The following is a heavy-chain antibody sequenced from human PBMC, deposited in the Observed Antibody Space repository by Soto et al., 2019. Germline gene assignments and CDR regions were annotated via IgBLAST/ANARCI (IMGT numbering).Heavy chain of an antibody. CDR3: ARWGGAGNPLYYYYGMDV. D-gene: IGHD6-13*01. Sequence: GGSLRLSCAASGFTFSDYYMGWIRQAPGNGLEWVSYISSSGSTIYYADSVKGRFTISRDNAKNSLYLQMNSLRAEDTAVYYCARWGGAGNPLYYYYGMDVWGQGTTVTVSS. CDR2: ISSSGSTI. CDR1: GFTFSDYY. V-gene: IGHV3-11*01. J-gene: IGHJ6*02.